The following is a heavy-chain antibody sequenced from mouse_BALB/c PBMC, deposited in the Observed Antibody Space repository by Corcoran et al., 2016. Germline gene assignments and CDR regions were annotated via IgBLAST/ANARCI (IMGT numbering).Heavy chain of an antibody. V-gene: IGHV1S136*01. CDR3: ATPSGTYYCDY. J-gene: IGHJ2*01. CDR2: INPYNDGT. CDR1: GYTFTSYV. D-gene: IGHD4-1*01. Sequence: EVQLQQSGPELVKPGASVKMSCKASGYTFTSYVMHWVKQKPGQGLEWIGYINPYNDGTKYNEKFKGKATLTSDKSSSTAYMELSSLTSEDSAVYYCATPSGTYYCDYWGQGTTLTVSS.